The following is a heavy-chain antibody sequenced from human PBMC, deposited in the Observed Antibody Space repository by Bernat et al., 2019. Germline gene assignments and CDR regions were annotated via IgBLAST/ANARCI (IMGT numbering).Heavy chain of an antibody. CDR1: GFTFSGSA. CDR3: TRPDYDFWSGYYIDY. CDR2: IRSKANSYAT. V-gene: IGHV3-73*01. J-gene: IGHJ4*02. D-gene: IGHD3-3*01. Sequence: EVQLVESGGGLVQPGGSLKLSCAASGFTFSGSAMHWVRQASGKGLEWVGRIRSKANSYATAYAASGKGRFTISRDDSKNTAYLQMNSLKTEDTAVYYCTRPDYDFWSGYYIDYWGQGTLVTVSS.